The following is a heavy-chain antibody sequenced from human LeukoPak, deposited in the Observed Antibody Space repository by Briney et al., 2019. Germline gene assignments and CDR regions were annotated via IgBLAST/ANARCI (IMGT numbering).Heavy chain of an antibody. D-gene: IGHD3-10*01. J-gene: IGHJ5*02. CDR3: ARGRFGEWDNWFDP. Sequence: ASVKVSCKASGYTFTGYYIHWVRQAPGQGLEWMAWINPNSGATNYAQKFQGRVTMTRDTSISTAYMELSRLTSDDTAVYFCARGRFGEWDNWFDPWGQGTLDTVSS. V-gene: IGHV1-2*02. CDR1: GYTFTGYY. CDR2: INPNSGAT.